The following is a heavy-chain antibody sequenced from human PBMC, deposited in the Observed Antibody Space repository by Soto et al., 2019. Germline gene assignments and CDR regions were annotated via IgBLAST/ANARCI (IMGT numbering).Heavy chain of an antibody. V-gene: IGHV3-30*18. J-gene: IGHJ5*02. CDR2: ISYDGSNK. CDR1: GFTFSSYG. Sequence: QVELVESGGGVVQPGRSLRLSCAASGFTFSSYGMHWVRQAPGKGLEWVAVISYDGSNKYYADSVKGRFTISRDNSKNTLYLQMNSLRAEDTAVYHCAKDLAAGPDNWFDPWGQGTLVTVSS. D-gene: IGHD6-19*01. CDR3: AKDLAAGPDNWFDP.